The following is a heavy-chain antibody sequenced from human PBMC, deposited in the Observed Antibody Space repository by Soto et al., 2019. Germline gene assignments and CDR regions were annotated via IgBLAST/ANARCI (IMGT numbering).Heavy chain of an antibody. D-gene: IGHD5-12*01. Sequence: RASVKVSCKASGYTFTSYGISWVRQAPGQGLEWMGWISAYNGNTNYAQKLQGRVTMTTDTSTSTAYMELRSLRSDDTAVYYCARDRPGAGYSGYDLDYYYGMDVRGQGTTVTVSS. J-gene: IGHJ6*02. CDR2: ISAYNGNT. V-gene: IGHV1-18*04. CDR3: ARDRPGAGYSGYDLDYYYGMDV. CDR1: GYTFTSYG.